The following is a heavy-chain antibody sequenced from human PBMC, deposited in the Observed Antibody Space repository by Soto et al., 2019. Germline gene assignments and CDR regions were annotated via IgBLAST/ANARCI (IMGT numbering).Heavy chain of an antibody. CDR2: IWYDGSNK. V-gene: IGHV3-33*01. CDR1: GFTFRSYG. D-gene: IGHD3-10*01. J-gene: IGHJ4*02. Sequence: QVQLVESGGGVVQPGRSLRLSCAASGFTFRSYGMHWVRQAPGKGLEWVAVIWYDGSNKYYADSVKGRFTISRDNSKNTLYLQMNSLRAEDTAVYYCARDRGYFDYWGQGTLVTVSS. CDR3: ARDRGYFDY.